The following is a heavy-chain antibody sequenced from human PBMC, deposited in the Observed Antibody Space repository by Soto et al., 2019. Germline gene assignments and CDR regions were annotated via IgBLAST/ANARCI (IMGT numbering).Heavy chain of an antibody. V-gene: IGHV4-59*01. J-gene: IGHJ5*02. Sequence: PXETLSLTWTVSCGSISSYYWSWIRQPPGKGLEWIGYIYYSGSTNYNPSLKSRVTISVDTSKNQFSLKLSSVTAADTAVYYCARKPQKWFDTWGQGTLVTVSS. CDR3: ARKPQKWFDT. CDR1: CGSISSYY. CDR2: IYYSGST.